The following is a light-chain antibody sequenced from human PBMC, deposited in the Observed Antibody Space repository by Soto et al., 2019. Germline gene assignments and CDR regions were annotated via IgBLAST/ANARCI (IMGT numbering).Light chain of an antibody. CDR2: DAS. Sequence: EIVLTQSPATLSLSPGERATLSCRASQSVRSYLAWYQQKPGQAPRLLIYDASSRATGIPGRFSGSGSGTDFTLTISSLEPEDFALYYCQQRNNWPWTFGQGTKEEIK. CDR3: QQRNNWPWT. V-gene: IGKV3-11*01. CDR1: QSVRSY. J-gene: IGKJ1*01.